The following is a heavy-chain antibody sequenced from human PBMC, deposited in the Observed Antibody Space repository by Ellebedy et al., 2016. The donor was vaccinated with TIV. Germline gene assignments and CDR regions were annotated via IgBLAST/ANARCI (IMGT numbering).Heavy chain of an antibody. Sequence: ASVKVSXXASGYTFTSYGISWVRQAPGQGLEWMGWISAYNGNTNYAQKLQGRVTMTTDTSTSTAYMELRSLRSDDTAVYYCAILVERLAKDYWGQGTLVTVSS. CDR2: ISAYNGNT. D-gene: IGHD2-2*01. CDR3: AILVERLAKDY. V-gene: IGHV1-18*01. CDR1: GYTFTSYG. J-gene: IGHJ4*02.